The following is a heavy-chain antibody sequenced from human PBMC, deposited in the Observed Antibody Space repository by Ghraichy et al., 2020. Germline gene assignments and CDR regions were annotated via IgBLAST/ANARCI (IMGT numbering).Heavy chain of an antibody. J-gene: IGHJ6*02. V-gene: IGHV6-1*01. CDR1: GDSVSTNSAA. Sequence: SETLSLTCAISGDSVSTNSAAWNWISQSPSRGLEWLGRTYYRSKWYNDYAVSVKSRITINPDTSKNQFSLQLNSVTPEDTAVYYCARDVTTDYYYYGMDVWSQGPTVTVSS. CDR2: TYYRSKWYN. D-gene: IGHD4-11*01. CDR3: ARDVTTDYYYYGMDV.